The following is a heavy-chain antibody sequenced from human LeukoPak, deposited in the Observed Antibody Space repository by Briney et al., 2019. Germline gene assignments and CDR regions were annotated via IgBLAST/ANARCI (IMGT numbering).Heavy chain of an antibody. V-gene: IGHV1-18*01. CDR2: ISAYNGNP. CDR1: GYTFTSHG. D-gene: IGHD3-10*01. CDR3: VRKGGVDGSRTYYVFDY. J-gene: IGHJ4*02. Sequence: ASVKVSCMAFGYTFTSHGISWVRQAPGQGLEWIGWISAYNGNPNYAQNLQGRVTMTTDTSTSTAYMELRSLKSDDTAVYYCVRKGGVDGSRTYYVFDYWGQGPLVTVSS.